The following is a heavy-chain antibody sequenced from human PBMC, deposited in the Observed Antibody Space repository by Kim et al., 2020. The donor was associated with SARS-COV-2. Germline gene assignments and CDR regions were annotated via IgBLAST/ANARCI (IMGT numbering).Heavy chain of an antibody. CDR3: ATASADIVVVPAAMLLPYYYGMDV. J-gene: IGHJ6*02. D-gene: IGHD2-2*01. CDR2: FDPEDGET. CDR1: GYTLTELS. V-gene: IGHV1-24*01. Sequence: ASVKVSCKVSGYTLTELSMHWVRQAPGKGLEWMGGFDPEDGETIYAQKFQGRVTMTEDTSTDTAYMELSSLRSEDTAVYYCATASADIVVVPAAMLLPYYYGMDVWGQGTTVTVSS.